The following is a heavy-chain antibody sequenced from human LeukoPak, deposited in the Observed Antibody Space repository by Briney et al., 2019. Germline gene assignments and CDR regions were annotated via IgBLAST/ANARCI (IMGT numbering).Heavy chain of an antibody. Sequence: SGGSLRLSCAASGFTFDDYAMHWVRQAPRKGLEWIGGIKSKRDGRTIDYAAPVKGRFTISRDDSKNTEYLKMKSLKIENTAVYYCTTDSLRRLMMVRGVNDAFDIWGQGTMVTVSP. J-gene: IGHJ3*02. V-gene: IGHV3-15*01. CDR1: GFTFDDYA. D-gene: IGHD3-10*01. CDR2: IKSKRDGRTI. CDR3: TTDSLRRLMMVRGVNDAFDI.